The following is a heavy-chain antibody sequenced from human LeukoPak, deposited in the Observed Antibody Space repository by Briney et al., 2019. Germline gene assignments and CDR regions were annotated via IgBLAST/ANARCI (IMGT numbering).Heavy chain of an antibody. CDR1: GVSIRSYC. CDR3: ARRGMAARSTIGNFDI. V-gene: IGHV4-59*08. D-gene: IGHD5/OR15-5a*01. J-gene: IGHJ3*02. Sequence: PSETLSLTCSVSGVSIRSYCWSWIRQPPGRGLEWIGYIFYTGSTNYNPSLKSRVTMSVDTSKNQFSLNLNSVTAADTAVYYCARRGMAARSTIGNFDIWGQGTMVTVSS. CDR2: IFYTGST.